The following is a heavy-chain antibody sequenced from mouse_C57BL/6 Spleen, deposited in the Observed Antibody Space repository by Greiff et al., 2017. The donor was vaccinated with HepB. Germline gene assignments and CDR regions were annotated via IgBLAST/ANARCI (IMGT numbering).Heavy chain of an antibody. J-gene: IGHJ2*01. D-gene: IGHD1-1*01. V-gene: IGHV1-64*01. CDR2: IHPNSGST. Sequence: QVQLQQPGAELVKPGASVKLSCKASGYTFTSYWMHWVKQRPGQGLEWIGMIHPNSGSTNYNEKFKSKATLTVDKSSSTAYMQLSSLTSEDSAVYYCARWGYYYEYYFDYWGQGTTLTVSS. CDR3: ARWGYYYEYYFDY. CDR1: GYTFTSYW.